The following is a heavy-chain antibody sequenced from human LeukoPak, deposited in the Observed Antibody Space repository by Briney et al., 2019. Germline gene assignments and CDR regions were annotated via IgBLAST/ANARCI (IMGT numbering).Heavy chain of an antibody. CDR3: ARITVTTGYWGTLLGNSYYYYYMDV. Sequence: ASVKVSFKASGYTFTIYVINWVRQATGQGREWMGWMNPNSGNTGYAQKFQGRVTMTRNTSISTAYMELSSLRSEDTAVYYCARITVTTGYWGTLLGNSYYYYYMDVWGKGTTVTVSS. D-gene: IGHD4-11*01. V-gene: IGHV1-8*01. CDR2: MNPNSGNT. J-gene: IGHJ6*03. CDR1: GYTFTIYV.